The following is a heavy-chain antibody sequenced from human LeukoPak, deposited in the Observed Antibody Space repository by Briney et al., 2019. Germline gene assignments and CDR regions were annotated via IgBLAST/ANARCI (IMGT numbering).Heavy chain of an antibody. D-gene: IGHD6-13*01. CDR2: INHSGST. Sequence: PSETLSLTCAVYGGSFSGYYWSWIRQPPGKGLEWIGEINHSGSTNYNPSLKSRVTISVDTSKNQFSLKLSSVTAADTAVYYCARSRNQLVWPRGNIYYMDVWGKGTTVTISS. V-gene: IGHV4-34*01. J-gene: IGHJ6*03. CDR3: ARSRNQLVWPRGNIYYMDV. CDR1: GGSFSGYY.